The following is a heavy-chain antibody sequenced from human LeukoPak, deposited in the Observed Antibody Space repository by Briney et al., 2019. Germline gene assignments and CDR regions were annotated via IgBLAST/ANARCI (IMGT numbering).Heavy chain of an antibody. CDR2: INPSGGST. J-gene: IGHJ1*01. Sequence: ASVKVSCKASGYTFTSYYMHWVRQAPGQGLEWMGIINPSGGSTSYAQKFQGRVTMTRDTSTSTVYMELSSLRSEDTAVYYCARTPNYYDSSGYYPAAEYFQHWGQGTLVTVSS. CDR3: ARTPNYYDSSGYYPAAEYFQH. V-gene: IGHV1-46*01. D-gene: IGHD3-22*01. CDR1: GYTFTSYY.